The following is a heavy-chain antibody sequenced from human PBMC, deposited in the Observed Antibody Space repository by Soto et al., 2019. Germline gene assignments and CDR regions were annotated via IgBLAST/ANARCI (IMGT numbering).Heavy chain of an antibody. CDR3: ASETNCSSTSCYWGGGYFDL. Sequence: QVQLVESGGGLVKPGGSLRLSCAASGFTFSDYYMSWIRQAPGKGLEWVSYISSSGSTIYYADSVKGRFTISRDNAKNSWYLKMNSLGAEDTDVYYCASETNCSSTSCYWGGGYFDLWGRGTLVTVSS. CDR1: GFTFSDYY. V-gene: IGHV3-11*01. CDR2: ISSSGSTI. J-gene: IGHJ2*01. D-gene: IGHD2-2*01.